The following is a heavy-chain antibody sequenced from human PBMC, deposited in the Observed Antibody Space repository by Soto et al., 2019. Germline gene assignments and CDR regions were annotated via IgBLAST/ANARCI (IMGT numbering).Heavy chain of an antibody. D-gene: IGHD3-22*01. CDR3: ERDIDSTGYCSYDY. CDR1: GYTFTSYG. Sequence: ASVKVSCKASGYTFTSYGISWVRQAPGQGLEWMGWISAYNGNTNYAQKLQGRVTMTTDTSTSTAYMEQRSQRSDHTAVYYCERDIDSTGYCSYDYWGQGTLVTVSS. CDR2: ISAYNGNT. J-gene: IGHJ4*02. V-gene: IGHV1-18*04.